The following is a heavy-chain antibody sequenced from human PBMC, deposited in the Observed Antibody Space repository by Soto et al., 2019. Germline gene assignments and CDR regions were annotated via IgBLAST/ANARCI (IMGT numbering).Heavy chain of an antibody. D-gene: IGHD3-22*01. CDR2: IIPIFGTA. CDR1: GGTFSSCA. V-gene: IGHV1-69*06. CDR3: ARAFYDSSGYYTSYTSLDY. Sequence: QVQLVQSGAEVKKPGSSVKVSCKASGGTFSSCAISWVRQAPGQGLEWMGGIIPIFGTANYAQKFQGRVTITADKSTSTAYMELSSLRSEDTAVYYCARAFYDSSGYYTSYTSLDYWGQGTLVTVSS. J-gene: IGHJ4*02.